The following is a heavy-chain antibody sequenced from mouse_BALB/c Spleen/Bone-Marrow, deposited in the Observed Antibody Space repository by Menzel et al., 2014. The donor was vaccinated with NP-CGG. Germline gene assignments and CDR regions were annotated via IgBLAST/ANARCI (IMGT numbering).Heavy chain of an antibody. CDR1: GFSVISYG. CDR2: ICSGGST. CDR3: ARNDYGNPHYAMDY. D-gene: IGHD2-1*01. Sequence: VQLQESGPGLVQPSQSLFITCTVSGFSVISYGVHWVRQPPGKGLEWLGVICSGGSTDYNAAFISRLSISKDNSKSQVFFKMNSLQADDTAIYYCARNDYGNPHYAMDYWGQGTSVTVSS. J-gene: IGHJ4*01. V-gene: IGHV2-4*02.